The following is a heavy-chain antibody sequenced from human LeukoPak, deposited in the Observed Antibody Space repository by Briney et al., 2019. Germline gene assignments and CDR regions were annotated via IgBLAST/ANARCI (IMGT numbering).Heavy chain of an antibody. CDR1: GYTFTGYY. J-gene: IGHJ4*02. D-gene: IGHD2-2*01. V-gene: IGHV1-2*02. CDR3: ARTGYCSSTSCDGGDDY. CDR2: INPNSGGT. Sequence: ASVKVSCKASGYTFTGYYMHWVRQAPGQGLEWMGWINPNSGGTDYAQKFQGRVTMTRDTSISTAYMELSRLRSDDTAVYYCARTGYCSSTSCDGGDDYWGQGTLVTVSS.